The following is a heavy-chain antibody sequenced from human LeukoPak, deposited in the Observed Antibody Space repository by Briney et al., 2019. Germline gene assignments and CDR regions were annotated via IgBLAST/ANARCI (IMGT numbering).Heavy chain of an antibody. J-gene: IGHJ4*02. CDR3: AKEVFGYSYWDY. CDR2: IDSSGTTI. Sequence: GRSLRLSCAASGFTFSSCEMNWVRQTPGKGLEWVSYIDSSGTTIYYADSVKGRFTISRDNSKNTLYLQMNSLRAEDTAVYYCAKEVFGYSYWDYWGQGTLVTVSS. D-gene: IGHD5-18*01. V-gene: IGHV3-48*03. CDR1: GFTFSSCE.